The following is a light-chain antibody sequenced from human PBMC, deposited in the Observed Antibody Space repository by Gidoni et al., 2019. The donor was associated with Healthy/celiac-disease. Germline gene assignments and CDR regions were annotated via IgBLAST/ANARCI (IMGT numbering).Light chain of an antibody. Sequence: DIQITQYPASLAASVGDRVTITCRARQGISNYLAWYQQTPGIVPQLLIYAASTLQSGVPSRFSGSGSGTDFTLTISSLQPEDVSTYYCQKYNSAPLTFXGXTKVEIK. CDR1: QGISNY. CDR2: AAS. V-gene: IGKV1-27*01. J-gene: IGKJ4*01. CDR3: QKYNSAPLT.